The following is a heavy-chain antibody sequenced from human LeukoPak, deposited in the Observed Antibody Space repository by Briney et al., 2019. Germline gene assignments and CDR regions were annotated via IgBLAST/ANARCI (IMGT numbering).Heavy chain of an antibody. CDR1: GFTVDSNY. J-gene: IGHJ6*02. D-gene: IGHD3-9*01. Sequence: GGSLRLSCAASGFTVDSNYLSWVRQAPGKGLEWVSTIYTGGNTYYAASVKGRFTISRDFSKNTVFLHMNSLRAEDTAMYYCARDAYDILTSYSNFYYYYYGMDVWGQGTTVTVSS. CDR3: ARDAYDILTSYSNFYYYYYGMDV. V-gene: IGHV3-53*01. CDR2: IYTGGNT.